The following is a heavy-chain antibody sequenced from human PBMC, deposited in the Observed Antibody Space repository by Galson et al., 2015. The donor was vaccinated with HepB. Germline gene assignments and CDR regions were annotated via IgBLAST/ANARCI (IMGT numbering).Heavy chain of an antibody. Sequence: SVKVSCKAPGYTFTRYYIHWVRQAPGQGLEWMGIINPSGGHTSYAQKLQGRVTMTRDTSTSTVYMEVTSLRSEDTAVFYCARGGNGSGNRIDFDYWGQGTLVTVSS. CDR1: GYTFTRYY. CDR2: INPSGGHT. V-gene: IGHV1-46*04. J-gene: IGHJ4*02. D-gene: IGHD3-10*01. CDR3: ARGGNGSGNRIDFDY.